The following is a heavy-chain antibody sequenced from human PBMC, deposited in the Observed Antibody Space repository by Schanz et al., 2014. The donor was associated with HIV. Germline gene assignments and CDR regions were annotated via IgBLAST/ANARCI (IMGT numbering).Heavy chain of an antibody. V-gene: IGHV3-30*03. Sequence: QGQLVESGGGVVRPGRSLRLSCTATGFTFNVYGMHWVRQAPGKGPEWVARISPDGDTQQYADSLKGRFTIARDNSKNSLDLQMNSLRFADTAVYYCVRDKGDNWAGFYYYYGMDVWGQGTTVIVSS. D-gene: IGHD1-20*01. J-gene: IGHJ6*02. CDR3: VRDKGDNWAGFYYYYGMDV. CDR1: GFTFNVYG. CDR2: ISPDGDTQ.